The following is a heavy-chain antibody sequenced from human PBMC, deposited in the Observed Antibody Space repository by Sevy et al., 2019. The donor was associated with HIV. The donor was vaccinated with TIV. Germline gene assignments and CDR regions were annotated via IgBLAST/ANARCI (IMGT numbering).Heavy chain of an antibody. CDR1: GYTFTGYY. CDR3: ARDESYCGGDCYPYSNFDY. V-gene: IGHV1-2*02. D-gene: IGHD2-21*02. CDR2: INPNSGGT. J-gene: IGHJ4*02. Sequence: ASVKVACKASGYTFTGYYMHWVRQAPGQGLEWMGWINPNSGGTNYAQKFQGRVTMTRETSISTAYMELSRLRSDDTAVYYCARDESYCGGDCYPYSNFDYWGQGTLVTVSS.